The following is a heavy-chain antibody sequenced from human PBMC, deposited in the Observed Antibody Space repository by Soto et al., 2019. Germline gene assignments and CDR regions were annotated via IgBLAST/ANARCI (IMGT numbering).Heavy chain of an antibody. J-gene: IGHJ4*02. V-gene: IGHV4-39*07. D-gene: IGHD2-2*02. CDR1: GGSISSSSYY. Sequence: SETLSLTCTVSGGSISSSSYYWGWIRQPPGKGLEWIGSINHRGSTNYNPSLRSRVTMSVDTSKNQFSLKLSPVTAADTAVYYCTSLHCSDSGCSTYAVDSWGPGTLVTVSS. CDR2: INHRGST. CDR3: TSLHCSDSGCSTYAVDS.